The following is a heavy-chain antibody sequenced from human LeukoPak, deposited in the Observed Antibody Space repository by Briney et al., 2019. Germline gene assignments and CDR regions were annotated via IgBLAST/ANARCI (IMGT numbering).Heavy chain of an antibody. V-gene: IGHV3-30*02. CDR3: AKDRTPMVVAADLDY. CDR1: GFTFSSYG. CDR2: IRYDGSNK. D-gene: IGHD2-15*01. Sequence: PGGSLRHSCAASGFTFSSYGMHWVRQAPGKGLEWVAFIRYDGSNKYYADSVKGRFTISRDNSKNTLYLQMNSLRAEDTAVYYCAKDRTPMVVAADLDYWGQGTLVTVSS. J-gene: IGHJ4*02.